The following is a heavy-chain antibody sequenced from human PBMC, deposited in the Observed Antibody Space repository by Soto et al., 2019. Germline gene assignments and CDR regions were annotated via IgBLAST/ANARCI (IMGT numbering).Heavy chain of an antibody. CDR1: GYSFTSYW. CDR2: IYPGDSDT. Sequence: GESLKISCKGSGYSFTSYWIGWVRQMPGKGLEWMGIIYPGDSDTRYSPSFQGQVTISADKSISTAYLQWSSLKASDTAMYYCARPGITIFGVVSLGAFDIWGQGTMVTVSS. J-gene: IGHJ3*02. CDR3: ARPGITIFGVVSLGAFDI. D-gene: IGHD3-3*01. V-gene: IGHV5-51*01.